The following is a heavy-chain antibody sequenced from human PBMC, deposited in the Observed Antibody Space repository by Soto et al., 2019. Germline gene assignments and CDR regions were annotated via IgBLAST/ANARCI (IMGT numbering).Heavy chain of an antibody. D-gene: IGHD5-12*01. V-gene: IGHV1-69*06. CDR2: IIPKGTA. CDR1: GGTFSSYA. CDR3: AFLLPGVSGF. J-gene: IGHJ4*02. Sequence: QVQLVQSGAEVKKPGSSVKLSCKASGGTFSSYAISWVRQAPGQGREWMGGIIPKGTATYAQKFRGRVSITANKTASADDMELTSLRLEDTAVYYCAFLLPGVSGFWRRGTLVTVSS.